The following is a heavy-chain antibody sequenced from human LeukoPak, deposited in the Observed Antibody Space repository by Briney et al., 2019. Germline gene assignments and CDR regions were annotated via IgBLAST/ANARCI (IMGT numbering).Heavy chain of an antibody. D-gene: IGHD5-18*01. J-gene: IGHJ4*02. CDR3: ARGGSDTAMAHDY. V-gene: IGHV3-74*01. Sequence: GGSLRLSCAASGFTFSNHWIHWVRQAPGKGLMWVSRINRDGSRTDYADSVKGRFTISRDDAKNTLYLQVNSLRAEDTAVYFCARGGSDTAMAHDYWGQGTLVTVSS. CDR1: GFTFSNHW. CDR2: INRDGSRT.